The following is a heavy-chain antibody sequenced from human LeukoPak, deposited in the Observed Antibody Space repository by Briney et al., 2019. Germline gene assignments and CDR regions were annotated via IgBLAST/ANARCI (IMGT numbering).Heavy chain of an antibody. CDR1: GGSIRSSYYY. CDR2: IYDSGST. V-gene: IGHV4-39*07. J-gene: IGHJ5*02. CDR3: ARFAYSSPPWNWFDP. Sequence: SETLSLTCTVSGGSIRSSYYYWGWIRQPPGKGLEWIGSIYDSGSTYYNPSLKSRVTISVDTSKNQFSLKLSSVTAADTAVYYCARFAYSSPPWNWFDPWGQGTLVTVSS. D-gene: IGHD6-13*01.